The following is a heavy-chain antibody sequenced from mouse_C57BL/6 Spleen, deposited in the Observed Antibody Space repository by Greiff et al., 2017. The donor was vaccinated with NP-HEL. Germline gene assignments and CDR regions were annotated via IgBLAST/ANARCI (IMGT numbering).Heavy chain of an antibody. CDR2: FYPGSGSI. J-gene: IGHJ2*01. Sequence: VQLQQSGAALVKPGASVKLSFKASGYPFPEYTIHCVLQRSCQGLEWIGWFYPGSGSIKYNEKFKDKATLTADKSSSTVYMELSRLTSEDSAVYFCARHEVNHYGNYIDYWGQGTTLTVSS. CDR1: GYPFPEYT. CDR3: ARHEVNHYGNYIDY. D-gene: IGHD2-1*01. V-gene: IGHV1-62-2*01.